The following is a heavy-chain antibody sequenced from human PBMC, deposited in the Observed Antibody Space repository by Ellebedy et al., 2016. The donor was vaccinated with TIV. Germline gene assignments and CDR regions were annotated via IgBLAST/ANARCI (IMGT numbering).Heavy chain of an antibody. J-gene: IGHJ2*01. D-gene: IGHD3-16*01. CDR3: ARETGGGRGKVGYFDL. Sequence: GESLKISCAASGFTFSSYAMHWVRQAPGKGLEWVAVISYDGSNKYYADSVKGRFTISRDNSKNPLYLQMNSLRAEDTAVYYCARETGGGRGKVGYFDLWGRGTLVTVSS. V-gene: IGHV3-30-3*01. CDR1: GFTFSSYA. CDR2: ISYDGSNK.